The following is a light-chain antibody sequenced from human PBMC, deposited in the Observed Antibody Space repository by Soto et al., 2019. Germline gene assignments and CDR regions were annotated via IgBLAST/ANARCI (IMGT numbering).Light chain of an antibody. CDR3: QSYDSSLSGSNYV. V-gene: IGLV1-40*01. CDR2: GNS. J-gene: IGLJ1*01. Sequence: QSVLTQPPSVSGAPGQRVTISCTGSSSNIGAGYDVHWYQQLPGTAPKLLIYGNSNRPSGVPDRFSGSKSGTSASLAITGLQDEDEADYYCQSYDSSLSGSNYVFGTGTKLTVL. CDR1: SSNIGAGYD.